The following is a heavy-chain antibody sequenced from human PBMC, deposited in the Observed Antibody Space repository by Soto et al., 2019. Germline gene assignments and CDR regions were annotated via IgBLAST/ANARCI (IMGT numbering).Heavy chain of an antibody. V-gene: IGHV3-74*01. CDR1: GFTFSSHW. CDR2: IDTEGGTI. Sequence: EVQLVESGGGLVQPGGSLTLSCAASGFTFSSHWMHWVRQAPGKGLMWVSRIDTEGGTIDYADSVEGRFTISRDTVRKMFLLQMSRLGPDDTVVYYWARNSWWIDFWGQGVVVTVSS. D-gene: IGHD2-8*02. J-gene: IGHJ4*02. CDR3: ARNSWWIDF.